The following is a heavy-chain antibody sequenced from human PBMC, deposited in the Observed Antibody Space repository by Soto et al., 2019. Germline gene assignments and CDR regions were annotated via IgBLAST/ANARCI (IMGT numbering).Heavy chain of an antibody. CDR3: ARQPASNYFDY. Sequence: EVQLVESGGGLVQPGGSLRLSCAASGFTFSSYSMNWVRQAPGKGLEWVSSISSSSSYIYYAYSVSGRFTSSRDNAKHSLSLQMHSLGDEDTAVYYCARQPASNYFDYLRQGRRVTVSS. D-gene: IGHD2-2*01. CDR1: GFTFSSYS. CDR2: ISSSSSYI. V-gene: IGHV3-21*01. J-gene: IGHJ4*02.